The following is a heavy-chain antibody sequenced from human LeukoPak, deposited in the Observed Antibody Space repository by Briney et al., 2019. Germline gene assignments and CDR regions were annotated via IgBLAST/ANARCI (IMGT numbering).Heavy chain of an antibody. D-gene: IGHD5-18*01. Sequence: GGSLRLSCAASGFTFSSYSMNWVRQAPGKGLEWVSSISSSSSYIYYADSVKGRFTISRDNAKNSLYLQMNSLRAEDTAVYYCARGPPERLDTAMVRKVLYFDYWGQGTLVTVSS. CDR2: ISSSSSYI. J-gene: IGHJ4*02. CDR3: ARGPPERLDTAMVRKVLYFDY. CDR1: GFTFSSYS. V-gene: IGHV3-21*01.